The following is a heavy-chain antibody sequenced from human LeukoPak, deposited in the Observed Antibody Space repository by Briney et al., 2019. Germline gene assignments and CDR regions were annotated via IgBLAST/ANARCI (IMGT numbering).Heavy chain of an antibody. V-gene: IGHV4-34*01. CDR3: ARSGLEGDDAFDI. CDR1: GGSFSGYY. J-gene: IGHJ3*02. D-gene: IGHD1-1*01. Sequence: PSETLSLTCAVYGGSFSGYYWSWIRQPPGKGLEWIGEINHSGSTNYNPSLKSRVTISVDTSKNQLSLKLSSVTAADTAVYYCARSGLEGDDAFDIWGQGTMVTVSS. CDR2: INHSGST.